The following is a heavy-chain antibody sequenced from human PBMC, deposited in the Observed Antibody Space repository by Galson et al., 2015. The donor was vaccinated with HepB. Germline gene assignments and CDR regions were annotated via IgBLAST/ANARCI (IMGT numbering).Heavy chain of an antibody. Sequence: SVKVSCKASGGTFSTYTIIWVRQAPGQGLEWMGRIIPFLGTADYVQRFQGRVTITADKSTSTVYMELSSLRSEDTAMYYCARVNTIFGDAGWFDPWGQGTLVTVSS. CDR1: GGTFSTYT. V-gene: IGHV1-69*08. D-gene: IGHD3-3*01. CDR2: IIPFLGTA. CDR3: ARVNTIFGDAGWFDP. J-gene: IGHJ5*02.